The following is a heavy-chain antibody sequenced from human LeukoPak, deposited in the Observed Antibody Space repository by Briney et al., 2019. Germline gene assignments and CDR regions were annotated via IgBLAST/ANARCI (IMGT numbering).Heavy chain of an antibody. J-gene: IGHJ3*02. D-gene: IGHD3-3*01. Sequence: SETLSLTCAVYGGSFSGYYWSWIRQPPGKGLEWIGEINHSGSTNYNPSLKSRVTISVDTSKNQFSLKLSSVTAADTAVYYCARGSKRITIFGANPYAFDIWGQGTMVTVSS. V-gene: IGHV4-34*01. CDR2: INHSGST. CDR1: GGSFSGYY. CDR3: ARGSKRITIFGANPYAFDI.